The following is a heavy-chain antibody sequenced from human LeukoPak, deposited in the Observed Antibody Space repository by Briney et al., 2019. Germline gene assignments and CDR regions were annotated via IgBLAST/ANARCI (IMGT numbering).Heavy chain of an antibody. CDR3: ARVGPRRDGYNFDY. CDR1: GGSMSGYY. CDR2: IYYTGST. Sequence: SETLSLTCSVSGGSMSGYYWGWIRQPPGEGLECIGYIYYTGSTDSNPSLKSRVTISVDTSKSQFSLRPYSVTAADTAVYYCARVGPRRDGYNFDYWGQGILVTVSS. V-gene: IGHV4-59*01. J-gene: IGHJ4*02. D-gene: IGHD5-24*01.